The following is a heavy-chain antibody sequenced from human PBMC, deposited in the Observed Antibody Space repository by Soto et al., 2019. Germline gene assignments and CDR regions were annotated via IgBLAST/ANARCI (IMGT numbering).Heavy chain of an antibody. Sequence: PGESLKISCKASGYIIKNYWIGWVRQMPGQGLEWMGIIYPGDSDTRYSPSFQGQVTISADKSISTAYLQWSSLKASDSAMYYCARRRSDYYGMDVWGQGTTVTVSS. J-gene: IGHJ6*02. CDR2: IYPGDSDT. V-gene: IGHV5-51*01. D-gene: IGHD1-26*01. CDR3: ARRRSDYYGMDV. CDR1: GYIIKNYW.